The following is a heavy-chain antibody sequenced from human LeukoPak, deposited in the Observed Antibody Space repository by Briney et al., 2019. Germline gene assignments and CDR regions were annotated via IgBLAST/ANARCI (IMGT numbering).Heavy chain of an antibody. J-gene: IGHJ4*02. CDR2: IKSKTDGGTT. Sequence: NTGGSLRLSCAASGFTFSNAWMSWVRQAPGKGLEWVGRIKSKTDGGTTDYAAPVKGRFTISRDDSKNTLYLQMNSLKTEDTAVYYCTTVGGIEMAGVFDYWGQGTLVTVSS. D-gene: IGHD5-24*01. CDR1: GFTFSNAW. CDR3: TTVGGIEMAGVFDY. V-gene: IGHV3-15*01.